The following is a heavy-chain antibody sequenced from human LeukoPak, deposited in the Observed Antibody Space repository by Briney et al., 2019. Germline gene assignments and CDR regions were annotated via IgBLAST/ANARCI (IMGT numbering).Heavy chain of an antibody. CDR3: ARGYDSSGYYYHYFDY. J-gene: IGHJ4*02. Sequence: VASVKVSCKVSGYTLTELSMHWVRQAPGKGLEWMGGFDPEDGETIYAQKFQGRVTMTEDTSTDTAYMELSSLRSEDTAVYYCARGYDSSGYYYHYFDYWGQGTLVTVSS. CDR2: FDPEDGET. CDR1: GYTLTELS. V-gene: IGHV1-24*01. D-gene: IGHD3-22*01.